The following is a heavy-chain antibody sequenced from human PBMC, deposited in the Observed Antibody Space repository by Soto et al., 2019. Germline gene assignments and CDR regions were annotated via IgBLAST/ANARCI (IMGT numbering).Heavy chain of an antibody. J-gene: IGHJ2*01. CDR1: GYKFTDYY. CDR2: VTPKRGDA. Sequence: QVVLVQSGAEVKKPGDSVKVSCKSSGYKFTDYYIHWVRQAPGQGPEWMGWVTPKRGDAVYAQKFQGWVTMTRDTATTTSYLEVNRLKPDDTAVYFCARAPGIPGRYWYFDLWGRGTLVTVSS. CDR3: ARAPGIPGRYWYFDL. V-gene: IGHV1-2*04. D-gene: IGHD3-9*01.